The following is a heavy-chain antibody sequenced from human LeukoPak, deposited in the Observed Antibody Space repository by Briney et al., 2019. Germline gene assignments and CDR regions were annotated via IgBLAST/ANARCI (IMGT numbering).Heavy chain of an antibody. J-gene: IGHJ4*02. CDR2: IYYSGST. D-gene: IGHD3-9*01. CDR3: ASSSVLRYFDWLPMPVDY. CDR1: GGSISSYY. V-gene: IGHV4-59*01. Sequence: SETLSLTCTVSGGSISSYYWSWIRQPPGKGLEWIGYIYYSGSTNYNPSLKSRVTISVDTSKNQFSLKLSSVTAADTAVYYCASSSVLRYFDWLPMPVDYWGQGTLVTVSS.